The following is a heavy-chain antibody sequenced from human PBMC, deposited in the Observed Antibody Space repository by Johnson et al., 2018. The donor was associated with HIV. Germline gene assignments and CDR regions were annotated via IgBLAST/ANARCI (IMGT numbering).Heavy chain of an antibody. CDR1: GFTFSSYG. V-gene: IGHV3-30*03. D-gene: IGHD1-14*01. CDR2: ISYDGST. J-gene: IGHJ3*02. Sequence: QVQLVESGGDVVQPGRSLRLSCAASGFTFSSYGMHWVRQAPGKGLDWVADISYDGSTYYADSVKGRFTISRDNSKNTLYLQMNSLRAEDTAVYYCARDQGGNHNAFDIWGQGTMVTVSS. CDR3: ARDQGGNHNAFDI.